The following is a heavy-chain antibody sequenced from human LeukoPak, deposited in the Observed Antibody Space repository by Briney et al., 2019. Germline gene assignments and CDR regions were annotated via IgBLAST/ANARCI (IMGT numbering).Heavy chain of an antibody. CDR1: GFTFSSYG. J-gene: IGHJ4*02. CDR2: ISYDGSNK. V-gene: IGHV3-30*18. Sequence: GGSLRLSCAASGFTFSSYGMHWVRQAPGKGLEWVAVISYDGSNKYYADSVKGRFTISRDNSKNTLYLQMNSLRAGDTAVYYCAKAGHGGVDYWGQGTLVTVSS. D-gene: IGHD4-23*01. CDR3: AKAGHGGVDY.